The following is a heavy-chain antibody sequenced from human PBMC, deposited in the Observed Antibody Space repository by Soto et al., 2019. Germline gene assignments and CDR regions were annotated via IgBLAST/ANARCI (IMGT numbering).Heavy chain of an antibody. CDR3: ARDLYCSGGNCFFDY. J-gene: IGHJ4*02. V-gene: IGHV1-18*04. Sequence: QVQLVQSGAEVKKPGASVKVSCKASGYTFTSYGISWMRQAPGQGLEWMGWISAYNGNTNFAQKLQGRVTMTADTSTSTAYMELRSLRSDDTAVYYCARDLYCSGGNCFFDYWGQGTLVTVSS. CDR1: GYTFTSYG. CDR2: ISAYNGNT. D-gene: IGHD2-15*01.